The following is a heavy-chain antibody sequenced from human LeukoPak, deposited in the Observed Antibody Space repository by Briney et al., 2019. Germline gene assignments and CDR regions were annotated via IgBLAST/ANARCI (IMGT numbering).Heavy chain of an antibody. J-gene: IGHJ4*02. D-gene: IGHD2-15*01. Sequence: PGGSLRLSCAASGFTFSNAWMSWVRQAPGKGLEWGGRIKSKTDGGTTDYAAPVKGRFTISRDDSKNTLYLRMNSLKTEDKAVYYCTTDVIVVVVAATSAVNYWGQGTLVTVSS. CDR2: IKSKTDGGTT. CDR3: TTDVIVVVVAATSAVNY. CDR1: GFTFSNAW. V-gene: IGHV3-15*01.